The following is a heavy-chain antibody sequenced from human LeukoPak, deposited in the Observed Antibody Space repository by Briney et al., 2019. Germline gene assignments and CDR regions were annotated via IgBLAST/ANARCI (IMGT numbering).Heavy chain of an antibody. CDR1: GFSFSSYE. D-gene: IGHD1-26*01. V-gene: IGHV3-48*01. J-gene: IGHJ4*02. CDR2: ISGSSSTI. Sequence: GGSLRLSCAASGFSFSSYEMNWVRQAPGKGLEWISYISGSSSTIYYADSVKGRFTISRDNAKNSLYLQMNSLRAEDTAVYYCAGGGQSGTFYLPYWGQGTLVTVSS. CDR3: AGGGQSGTFYLPY.